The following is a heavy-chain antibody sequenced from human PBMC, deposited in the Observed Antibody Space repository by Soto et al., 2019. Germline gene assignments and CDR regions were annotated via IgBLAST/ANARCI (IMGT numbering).Heavy chain of an antibody. J-gene: IGHJ2*01. CDR1: GYTFTSYA. CDR2: INPGNGNT. V-gene: IGHV1-3*01. CDR3: ARGASSVTTFYFDL. Sequence: QVQVVQSGAEVKKPGASVKVSCKASGYTFTSYAMHWVRQAPGQRLEWMGWINPGNGNTKKSQKFQGRVTITRDTFASTAYMELSSLRSEDPAVYYCARGASSVTTFYFDLWGRGTLVTVSS. D-gene: IGHD4-17*01.